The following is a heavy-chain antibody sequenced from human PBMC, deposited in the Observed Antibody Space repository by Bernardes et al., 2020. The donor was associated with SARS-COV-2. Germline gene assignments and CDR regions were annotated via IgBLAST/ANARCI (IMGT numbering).Heavy chain of an antibody. D-gene: IGHD6-6*01. Sequence: GSLRLSCAASGWTFSSFWMHWVRQVPGKGLVWVSRINEDGTIRDYADSVKGRFTISRDNAKNTLFLQMNSLRAEDTAIYYCARDVVGKEDFWGQGTLVTVSS. CDR3: ARDVVGKEDF. J-gene: IGHJ4*02. V-gene: IGHV3-74*01. CDR2: INEDGTIR. CDR1: GWTFSSFW.